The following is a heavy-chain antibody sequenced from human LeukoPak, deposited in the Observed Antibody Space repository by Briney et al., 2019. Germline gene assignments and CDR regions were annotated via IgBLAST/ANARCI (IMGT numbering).Heavy chain of an antibody. D-gene: IGHD3-22*01. CDR2: ISNTGSTT. Sequence: GGSLRLSCAASGFTLSDYYMSWIRQAPGKGLECVSYISNTGSTTHYADSVKGRFTASRDNAKNSLYLQMNSLRAEDTAVYYCARAVKYFYDSSGPYLDYWGQGTLIAVSS. CDR1: GFTLSDYY. J-gene: IGHJ4*02. V-gene: IGHV3-11*01. CDR3: ARAVKYFYDSSGPYLDY.